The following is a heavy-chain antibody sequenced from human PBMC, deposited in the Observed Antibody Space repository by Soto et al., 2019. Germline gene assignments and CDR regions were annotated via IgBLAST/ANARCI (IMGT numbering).Heavy chain of an antibody. Sequence: SETLSLTCTVSGGSISSSSYYWGWIRQPPGKGLAWIGSIYYSGNTYYNPSLKSRVTISVDTSKNQFSLKLSSVTAADTAVYYCARQLYSSSWYAFDPWGQGTLVTVSS. CDR1: GGSISSSSYY. V-gene: IGHV4-39*01. CDR3: ARQLYSSSWYAFDP. CDR2: IYYSGNT. J-gene: IGHJ5*02. D-gene: IGHD6-13*01.